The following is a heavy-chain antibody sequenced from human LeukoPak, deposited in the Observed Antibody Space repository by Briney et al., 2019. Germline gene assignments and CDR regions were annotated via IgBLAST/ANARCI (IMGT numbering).Heavy chain of an antibody. CDR1: GGSFSGYY. Sequence: SETLSLTCAVYGGSFSGYYWSWIRQPPGKGLEWIGEINHSGSTNYNPSLKSRVTISVDTSKNQFSLKLCSVTAADTAVYYCARRRRSAAAGTRIDYWGQGTLVTVSS. V-gene: IGHV4-34*01. CDR3: ARRRRSAAAGTRIDY. J-gene: IGHJ4*02. CDR2: INHSGST. D-gene: IGHD6-13*01.